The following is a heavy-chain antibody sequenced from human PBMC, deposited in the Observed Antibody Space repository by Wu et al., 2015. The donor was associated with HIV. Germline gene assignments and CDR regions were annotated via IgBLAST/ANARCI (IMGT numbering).Heavy chain of an antibody. CDR3: ARDRDGGGFYYGMDV. D-gene: IGHD2-15*01. V-gene: IGHV1-69*13. CDR1: GGSFSDYA. CDR2: IIPVYGKP. J-gene: IGHJ6*02. Sequence: QVQLVQSGAGVKKPGSSVKVSCKASGGSFSDYAFSWVRQAPGQGLEWIGRIIPVYGKPIYAQKFEGRLTITADDSTTTVDMELSSLRAEDTAVYFCARDRDGGGFYYGMDVWGQGTTVTVSS.